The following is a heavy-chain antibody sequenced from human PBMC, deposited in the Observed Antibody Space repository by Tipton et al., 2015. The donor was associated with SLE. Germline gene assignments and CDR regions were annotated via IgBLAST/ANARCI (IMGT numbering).Heavy chain of an antibody. D-gene: IGHD6-13*01. Sequence: TLSLTCTVSGGSISSNSYYWGWIRQPPGKGLEWIGEINHSGSTNYNPSLKSRVTISVDTSKNQFSLKLSSVTAADTAVYYCARAQQPGSFDYWGQGTLVTVSS. CDR3: ARAQQPGSFDY. J-gene: IGHJ4*02. CDR2: INHSGST. CDR1: GGSISSNSYY. V-gene: IGHV4-39*07.